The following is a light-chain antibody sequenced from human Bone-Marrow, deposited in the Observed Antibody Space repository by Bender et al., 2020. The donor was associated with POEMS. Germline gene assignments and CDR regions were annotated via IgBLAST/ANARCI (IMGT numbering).Light chain of an antibody. J-gene: IGLJ2*01. CDR3: QSYDSSDHVV. CDR2: EDD. CDR1: SGSIASNY. Sequence: NFMLTQPHSLSESPGKTVTISCTGSSGSIASNYVQWFQQRPGSAPTTVIHEDDERPSGVPERFSGSIDRATNSASLTISGLKTEDEADYYCQSYDSSDHVVFGGGTKLTVL. V-gene: IGLV6-57*02.